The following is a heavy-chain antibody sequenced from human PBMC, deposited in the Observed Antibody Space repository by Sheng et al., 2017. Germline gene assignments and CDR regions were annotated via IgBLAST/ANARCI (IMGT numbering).Heavy chain of an antibody. CDR1: GGSFSGYY. V-gene: IGHV4-34*01. Sequence: QVQLQQWGAGLLKPSETLSLTCAVYGGSFSGYYWSWIRQPPGKGLEWIGEINHSGSTNYNPSLKSRVTISVDTSKNQFSLKLSSVTAADTAVYYCARGPDIVATISNFDYWAREPWSPSPQ. J-gene: IGHJ4*02. D-gene: IGHD5-12*01. CDR3: ARGPDIVATISNFDY. CDR2: INHSGST.